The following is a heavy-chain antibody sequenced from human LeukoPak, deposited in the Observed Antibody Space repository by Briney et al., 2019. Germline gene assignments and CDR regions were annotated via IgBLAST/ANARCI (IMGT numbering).Heavy chain of an antibody. D-gene: IGHD3-3*01. Sequence: PGGSLRLSCAASGFTFSGYGMHWVRQAPGKGLEWVAVISYDGSNKYYADSVKGRFTISRDNSKNTLYLQMNSLRAEDTAVYYCAKGYDFWSDYWGQGTLVTVSS. CDR3: AKGYDFWSDY. CDR2: ISYDGSNK. J-gene: IGHJ4*02. CDR1: GFTFSGYG. V-gene: IGHV3-30*18.